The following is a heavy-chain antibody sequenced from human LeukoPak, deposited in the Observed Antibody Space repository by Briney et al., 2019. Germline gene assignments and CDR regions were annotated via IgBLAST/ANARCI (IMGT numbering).Heavy chain of an antibody. V-gene: IGHV1-69*13. D-gene: IGHD5-24*01. J-gene: IGHJ4*02. CDR2: IIPIFGTA. CDR3: ARDRRDGYNYYFDY. CDR1: GGTFSSYA. Sequence: ASVKVSCKASGGTFSSYAISWVRQAPGQGLEWMGGIIPIFGTANYAQKFQGRVTITADESTSTAYMELSSLRSEDTAVYYCARDRRDGYNYYFDYWGQGTLVTVSS.